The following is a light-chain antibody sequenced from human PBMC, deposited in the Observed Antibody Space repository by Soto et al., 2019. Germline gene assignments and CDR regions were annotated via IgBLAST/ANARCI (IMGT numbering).Light chain of an antibody. Sequence: EIVMTQSPATLSVSPGERATLSCRASQSLSTNLAWYQQQPGQAPRLLIFGASTRATSILDRFTGSGSGREVTLTISSRQDDDFVVYYCWQYNDRPPYTFGQGTKVEIK. J-gene: IGKJ2*01. V-gene: IGKV3-15*01. CDR2: GAS. CDR3: WQYNDRPPYT. CDR1: QSLSTN.